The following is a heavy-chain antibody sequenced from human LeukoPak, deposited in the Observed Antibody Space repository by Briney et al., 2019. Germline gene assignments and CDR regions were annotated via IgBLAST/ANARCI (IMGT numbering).Heavy chain of an antibody. V-gene: IGHV1-2*02. CDR1: GYTFTGYY. Sequence: GASVKVSCKASGYTFTGYYMHWVRQAPGQGLEWMGWINPNSGGTNYAQKFQDRVTMTRDTSISTAYMELSRLRSDDTAVYYCARYMVGATYFDYWGQGTLVTVSS. CDR3: ARYMVGATYFDY. D-gene: IGHD1-26*01. CDR2: INPNSGGT. J-gene: IGHJ4*02.